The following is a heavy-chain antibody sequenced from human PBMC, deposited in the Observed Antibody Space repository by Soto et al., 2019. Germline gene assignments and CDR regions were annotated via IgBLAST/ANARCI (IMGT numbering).Heavy chain of an antibody. J-gene: IGHJ4*02. Sequence: QVQLVQSGAEVKKPGSSVKVSCKASGGTFSSYTISWVRQAPGQGLEWMGRIIPILGIANYAQKFQGRVTITADKSTSTSYMELSSLRSEDTAVYYCAAGSYSPYSFDYWGQGTLVTVSS. CDR1: GGTFSSYT. D-gene: IGHD3-10*01. CDR3: AAGSYSPYSFDY. V-gene: IGHV1-69*02. CDR2: IIPILGIA.